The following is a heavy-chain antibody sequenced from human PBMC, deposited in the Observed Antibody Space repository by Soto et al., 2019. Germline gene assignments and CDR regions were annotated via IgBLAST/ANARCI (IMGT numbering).Heavy chain of an antibody. D-gene: IGHD1-26*01. CDR1: GFTVSSNY. CDR3: ARGEALDS. J-gene: IGHJ4*02. Sequence: EVQLVESGGGLVQPGGSLRLSCAASGFTVSSNYMSWVRQAPGKGLEWVSVIDSGGSTYYADSVKGRVTSASHNSKNKLYLHMNSPRDEDTALYYCARGEALDSWGQGTMVTVSS. V-gene: IGHV3-53*04. CDR2: IDSGGST.